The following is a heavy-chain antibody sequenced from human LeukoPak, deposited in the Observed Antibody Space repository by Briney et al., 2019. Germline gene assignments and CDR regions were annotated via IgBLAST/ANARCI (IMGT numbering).Heavy chain of an antibody. D-gene: IGHD3-22*01. V-gene: IGHV5-51*01. J-gene: IGHJ6*02. Sequence: PGESLKISCKGSGYSFTSYWIGWVRQMPGKGLEWMGTIYPGDSDTRYSPSFQGQVTISADKSISTAYLQWSSLKASDTAMYYCARLFGYDSSGYYYYYGMDVWGQGTTVTVSS. CDR2: IYPGDSDT. CDR3: ARLFGYDSSGYYYYYGMDV. CDR1: GYSFTSYW.